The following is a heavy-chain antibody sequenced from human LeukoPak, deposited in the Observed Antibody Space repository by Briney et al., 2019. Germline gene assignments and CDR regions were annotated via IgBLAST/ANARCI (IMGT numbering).Heavy chain of an antibody. CDR3: ARFTRGYSYGRISYYYYYMDV. Sequence: PSETLSLTCAVYGGSFSGYYWSWIRQPPGKGLEWIGEINHSGSTNYNPSLKSRVTISVDTSKNQFSLKLSSVTAADTAVYYCARFTRGYSYGRISYYYYYMDVWGKGTTVTVSS. D-gene: IGHD5-18*01. CDR1: GGSFSGYY. V-gene: IGHV4-34*01. J-gene: IGHJ6*03. CDR2: INHSGST.